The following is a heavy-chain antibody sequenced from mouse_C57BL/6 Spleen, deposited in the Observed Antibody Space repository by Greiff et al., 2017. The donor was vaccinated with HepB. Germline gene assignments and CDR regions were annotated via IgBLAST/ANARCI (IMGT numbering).Heavy chain of an antibody. D-gene: IGHD1-1*01. V-gene: IGHV5-4*01. Sequence: EVQRVESGGGLVKPGGSLKLSCAASGFTFSSYAMSWVRQTPEKRLEWVATISDGGSYTYYPDNVKGRFTISRDNAKNNLYLQMSHLKSEDTAMYYCARDVYYYGSSYVGFAYWGQGTLVTVSA. CDR3: ARDVYYYGSSYVGFAY. CDR1: GFTFSSYA. J-gene: IGHJ3*01. CDR2: ISDGGSYT.